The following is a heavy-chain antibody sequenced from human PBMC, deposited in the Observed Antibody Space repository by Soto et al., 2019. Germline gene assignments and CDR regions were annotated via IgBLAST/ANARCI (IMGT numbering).Heavy chain of an antibody. D-gene: IGHD5-18*01. V-gene: IGHV4-30-4*01. CDR1: GGSISSGDYY. J-gene: IGHJ6*01. Sequence: SETLSLTCTVSGGSISSGDYYWSWIRQPPGKGLGWIGYIYYSGGTYYNASLKGRGAVSGGTSKDQFSLKVGSVIGADTAVYYCAKAYIYGSPDVWGQGTTVTVSS. CDR3: AKAYIYGSPDV. CDR2: IYYSGGT.